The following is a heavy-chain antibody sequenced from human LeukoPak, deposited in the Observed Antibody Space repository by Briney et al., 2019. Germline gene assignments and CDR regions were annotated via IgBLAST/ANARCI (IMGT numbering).Heavy chain of an antibody. V-gene: IGHV3-49*04. CDR1: GFTFGDYA. CDR2: IKSKAYGGTT. D-gene: IGHD5-12*01. Sequence: TGGSLRLSCTASGFTFGDYAMSWVRQAPGKGLEWVGFIKSKAYGGTTEYAASVKGRFTISRDDSKSIAYLQMNSLKTEDTAVYYCTRDHLGLRGYSGYDYYWGQGTLVTVSS. CDR3: TRDHLGLRGYSGYDYY. J-gene: IGHJ4*02.